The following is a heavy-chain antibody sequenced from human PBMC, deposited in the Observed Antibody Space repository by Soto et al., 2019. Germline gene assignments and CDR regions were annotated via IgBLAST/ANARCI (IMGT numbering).Heavy chain of an antibody. CDR1: GGSFNRHT. CDR3: ARGWGYDSTDYYYAY. CDR2: IIPIFGTA. J-gene: IGHJ4*02. D-gene: IGHD3-22*01. Sequence: QAQLEQSGAEVKKPGSSVRVSCKASGGSFNRHTISWVRQAPGQGLEWMGGIIPIFGTANHAQKFQGRVTIIADESTSTVYMELSSLRSDDTAIYYCARGWGYDSTDYYYAYWGQGTLVIVSS. V-gene: IGHV1-69*01.